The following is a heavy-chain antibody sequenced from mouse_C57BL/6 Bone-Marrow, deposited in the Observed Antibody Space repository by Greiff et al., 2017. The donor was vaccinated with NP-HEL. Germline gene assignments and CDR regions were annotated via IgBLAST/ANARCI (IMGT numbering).Heavy chain of an antibody. D-gene: IGHD6-1*01. CDR3: ARSAALAWFAY. J-gene: IGHJ3*01. CDR2: IHPNSGST. Sequence: QVQLQQPGAELVKPGASVKLSCKASGYTFTSYWMHWVKQRPGQGLEWIGMIHPNSGSTNYNEKFKSKATLTVDKSSSTAYMQLSSLTSEDSAVYYCARSAALAWFAYWGQGTLVTVSA. CDR1: GYTFTSYW. V-gene: IGHV1-64*01.